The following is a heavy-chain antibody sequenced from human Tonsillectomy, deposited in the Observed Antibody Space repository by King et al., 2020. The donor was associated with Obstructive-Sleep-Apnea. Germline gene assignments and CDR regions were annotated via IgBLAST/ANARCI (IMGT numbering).Heavy chain of an antibody. CDR2: IYYSWST. CDR3: ARDVPYCGGDCYTADWFDP. D-gene: IGHD2-21*02. CDR1: GGSISSSNYY. J-gene: IGHJ5*02. V-gene: IGHV4-39*07. Sequence: LQLQESGPGLVKPSETLSLTCTVSGGSISSSNYYWGWIRQPPGKRLEWIGGIYYSWSTYYNPSLISRVTITVDTSKNQFSLKLGSVPAADTAVYYCARDVPYCGGDCYTADWFDPWGQGTLVTVSS.